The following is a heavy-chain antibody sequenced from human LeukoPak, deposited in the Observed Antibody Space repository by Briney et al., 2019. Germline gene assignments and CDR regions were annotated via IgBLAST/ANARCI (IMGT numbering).Heavy chain of an antibody. J-gene: IGHJ4*02. D-gene: IGHD1-1*01. V-gene: IGHV1-2*02. CDR2: INPNSGDT. CDR3: ARGYSPTLRTTGNDY. Sequence: ASVKVSCKASGYTFTGYYMHWVRQAPGQGLEWMGWINPNSGDTNYAQQFQGRVIMTRDTSINTAYLEFYSLRSEDTAVYYCARGYSPTLRTTGNDYWGQGTLVTVSS. CDR1: GYTFTGYY.